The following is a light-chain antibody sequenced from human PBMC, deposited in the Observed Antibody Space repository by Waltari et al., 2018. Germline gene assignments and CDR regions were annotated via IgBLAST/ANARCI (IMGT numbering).Light chain of an antibody. CDR3: MQSTQWPYT. CDR2: EVS. J-gene: IGKJ2*01. CDR1: QSLVHSDGKTY. V-gene: IGKV2-30*02. Sequence: VVMTQSPLSLPVTLGQSASISCRSSQSLVHSDGKTYLNWFQPRPGQSPRRLVYEVSNRDSGVPDRFSGSGSGTDFTLNISRVEAEDVGVYYCMQSTQWPYTFGQGTKLEIK.